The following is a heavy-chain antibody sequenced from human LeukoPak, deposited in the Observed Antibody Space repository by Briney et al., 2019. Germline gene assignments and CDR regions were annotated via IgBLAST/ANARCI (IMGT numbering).Heavy chain of an antibody. CDR2: ISGSGGST. Sequence: PGGSLRLSCAASGFTFSSYAMSWVRQAPGKGLEWVSAISGSGGSTYYADSVKGRFTISRDNSKNTLYLQMNSLRAEDTAVYYCAKDSPNIYGWGGPYYFDYWGQGTLVTVSS. CDR1: GFTFSSYA. V-gene: IGHV3-23*01. J-gene: IGHJ4*02. D-gene: IGHD3-3*02. CDR3: AKDSPNIYGWGGPYYFDY.